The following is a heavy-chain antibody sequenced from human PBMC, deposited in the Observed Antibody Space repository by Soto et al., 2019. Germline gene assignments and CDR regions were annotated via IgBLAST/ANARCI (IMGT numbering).Heavy chain of an antibody. CDR3: ARGGSGYCSGGSCRALRLWGPAEYFQH. Sequence: SETPSLSCAVYGWSFCGYYWSWIRQPPGKGLEWIGEINHSGSTNYNPSLKSRVTISVDTSKNQFSLKLSSVTAADTAVYYCARGGSGYCSGGSCRALRLWGPAEYFQHWGQGTLVTVSS. J-gene: IGHJ1*01. D-gene: IGHD2-15*01. V-gene: IGHV4-34*01. CDR1: GWSFCGYY. CDR2: INHSGST.